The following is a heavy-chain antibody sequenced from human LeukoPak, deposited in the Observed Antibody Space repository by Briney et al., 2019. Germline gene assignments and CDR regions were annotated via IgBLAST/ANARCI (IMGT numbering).Heavy chain of an antibody. V-gene: IGHV3-23*01. J-gene: IGHJ5*02. CDR1: GFTFSSYA. CDR3: AKDRYYYGSGSYLGFDP. D-gene: IGHD3-10*01. Sequence: GGSLRLSCAASGFTFSSYAMSWVRQAPGKGLEWVSAISGSGGSTYYADSVRGRFTISRDNSKNTLYLQMNSLRAEDTAVYYCAKDRYYYGSGSYLGFDPWGQGTLVTVSS. CDR2: ISGSGGST.